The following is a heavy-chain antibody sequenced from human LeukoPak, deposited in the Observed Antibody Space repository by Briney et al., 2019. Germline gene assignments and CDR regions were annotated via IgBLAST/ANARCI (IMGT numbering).Heavy chain of an antibody. CDR3: ARAQLNLLVDFGMDV. Sequence: ASETLSLTCTVSGGSISTYYWSWIRQPPGKGLEWIGYIYYSGSTNYNPSLESRVTISVDTSKTQFSLKLSSVTAVDTAVYYCARAQLNLLVDFGMDVWGQGTTVTVSS. V-gene: IGHV4-59*01. D-gene: IGHD1-1*01. CDR1: GGSISTYY. CDR2: IYYSGST. J-gene: IGHJ6*02.